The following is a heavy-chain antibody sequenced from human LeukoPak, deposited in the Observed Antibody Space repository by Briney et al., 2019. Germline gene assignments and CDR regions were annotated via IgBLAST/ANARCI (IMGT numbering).Heavy chain of an antibody. CDR1: GYTFTSYG. D-gene: IGHD2-2*02. V-gene: IGHV1-2*02. Sequence: GASVKVSCKASGYTFTSYGISWVRQAPGQGLEWMGWINPNSGGTNYAQKFQGRVTMTRDTSISTAYMELSRLRSDDTAVYYCARCRLVPATAIKKGGTNWFDPWGQGTLVTVSS. CDR2: INPNSGGT. CDR3: ARCRLVPATAIKKGGTNWFDP. J-gene: IGHJ5*02.